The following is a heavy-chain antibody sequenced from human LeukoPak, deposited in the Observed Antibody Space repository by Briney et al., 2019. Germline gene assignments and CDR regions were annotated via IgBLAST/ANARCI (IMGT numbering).Heavy chain of an antibody. V-gene: IGHV4-59*01. Sequence: NPSETLSLTCIVSGGSISIYYWSWLRQPPGKGLEWIGYIYYSGSTNYNPSLKSRVTISVDTSKNQFSLKLTSVTAADTAVYYCASLYGSGSWEYYYYMDVWGKGTTVTVSS. CDR1: GGSISIYY. CDR2: IYYSGST. CDR3: ASLYGSGSWEYYYYMDV. D-gene: IGHD3-10*01. J-gene: IGHJ6*03.